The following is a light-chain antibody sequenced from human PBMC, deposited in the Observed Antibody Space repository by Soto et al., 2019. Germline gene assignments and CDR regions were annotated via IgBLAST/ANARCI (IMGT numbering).Light chain of an antibody. CDR2: EVS. CDR3: SSYAGSNNLV. CDR1: SSDVGGYNY. V-gene: IGLV2-8*01. Sequence: QSALTQPPSASGSPGQSVTISCTGSSSDVGGYNYVSWYQQHPGKAPKLMIYEVSKRPSGVPDRFSGSKSDNTASLTVSGLQAEDEADYYCSSYAGSNNLVFGGGTNLTVL. J-gene: IGLJ2*01.